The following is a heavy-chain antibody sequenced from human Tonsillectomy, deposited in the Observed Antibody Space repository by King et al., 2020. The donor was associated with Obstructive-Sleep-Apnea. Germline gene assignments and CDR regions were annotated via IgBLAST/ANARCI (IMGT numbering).Heavy chain of an antibody. Sequence: QLVQSGAEVKKPGASVKVSCKASGYTFSSAEIHWVRQAPGQGLEWMGWMNPNSGNTAYVQKFQGRVTMTRNPSINKAYMELSSLRSTDTAVYFCARGSSRSFDSWGQGTLVTVSS. CDR3: ARGSSRSFDS. J-gene: IGHJ4*02. CDR2: MNPNSGNT. D-gene: IGHD6-13*01. CDR1: GYTFSSAE. V-gene: IGHV1-8*01.